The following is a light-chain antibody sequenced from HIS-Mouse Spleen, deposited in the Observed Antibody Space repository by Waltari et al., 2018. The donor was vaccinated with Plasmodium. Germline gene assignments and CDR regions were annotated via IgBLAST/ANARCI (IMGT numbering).Light chain of an antibody. J-gene: IGLJ3*02. Sequence: SVLTQPPSASGTPGQRVTISCSGSSSNIGSNYVYWYQPLPGTAPNLLIYRNNQRPSGVPDRFSGSKSGTSASLAISGLRSEDEADYYCAAWDDSLSGPVFGGGTKLTVL. V-gene: IGLV1-47*01. CDR2: RNN. CDR3: AAWDDSLSGPV. CDR1: SSNIGSNY.